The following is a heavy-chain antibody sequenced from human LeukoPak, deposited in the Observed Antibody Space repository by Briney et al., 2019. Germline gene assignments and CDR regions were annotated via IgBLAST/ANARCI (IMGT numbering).Heavy chain of an antibody. CDR3: GRTQRVGRTVYGTDV. CDR1: GFTLSDHY. CDR2: FRKKANSYTT. Sequence: GGPRRLSCAVSGFTLSDHYTDWGRQAPGKARNWFGRFRKKANSYTTEYAASVKCRFPISTEDSKNSLNVQVKSLQTEEWALVYCGRTQRVGRTVYGTDVWDQGTTVTVSS. V-gene: IGHV3-72*01. D-gene: IGHD1-26*01. J-gene: IGHJ6*02.